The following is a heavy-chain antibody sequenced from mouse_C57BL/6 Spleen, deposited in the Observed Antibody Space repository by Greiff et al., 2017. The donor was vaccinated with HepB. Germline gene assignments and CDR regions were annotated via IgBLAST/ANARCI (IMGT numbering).Heavy chain of an antibody. V-gene: IGHV5-4*01. CDR3: ARERDGSNYVGFAY. Sequence: EVKLMESGGGLVKPGGSLKLSCAASGFTFSSYAMSWVRQTPEKRLEWVATISDGGSYTYYPDNVKGRFTISRDKSKNNLYLQMSHLKSEDTAMYYCARERDGSNYVGFAYWGQGTLVTVSA. J-gene: IGHJ3*01. CDR1: GFTFSSYA. D-gene: IGHD2-5*01. CDR2: ISDGGSYT.